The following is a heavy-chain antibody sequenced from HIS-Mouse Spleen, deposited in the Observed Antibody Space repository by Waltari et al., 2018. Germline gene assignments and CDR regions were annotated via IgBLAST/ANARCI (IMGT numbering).Heavy chain of an antibody. D-gene: IGHD3-22*01. CDR2: IYYSGST. J-gene: IGHJ5*02. V-gene: IGHV4-39*01. CDR3: ARNRITMIVVVTPNWFDP. CDR1: GGSISSSSYY. Sequence: QLQLQESGPGLVKPSETLSLTCTVSGGSISSSSYYWGWIRRPPGKGLEWIGSIYYSGSTYYNPSLKSRVTISVDTSKNQFSLKLSSVTAADTAVYYCARNRITMIVVVTPNWFDPWGQGTLVTVSS.